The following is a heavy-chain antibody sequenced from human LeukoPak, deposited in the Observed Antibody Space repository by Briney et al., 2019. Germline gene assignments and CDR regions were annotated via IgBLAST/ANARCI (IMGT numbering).Heavy chain of an antibody. J-gene: IGHJ2*01. CDR1: GGSMSSYY. V-gene: IGHV4-59*12. Sequence: PSETLSLTCTVSGGSMSSYYWSWIRQPPGKGLEWIGYIYYSGSTNYNPSLKSRVTMSIDTSKNQVSLKMRSVTAADTAVYYCARTVVTLDWYFDLWGRGTLVSVSS. CDR2: IYYSGST. CDR3: ARTVVTLDWYFDL. D-gene: IGHD4-23*01.